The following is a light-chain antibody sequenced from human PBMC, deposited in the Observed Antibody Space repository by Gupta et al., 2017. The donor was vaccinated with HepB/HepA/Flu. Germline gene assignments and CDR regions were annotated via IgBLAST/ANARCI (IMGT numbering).Light chain of an antibody. J-gene: IGKJ2*02. CDR1: QSVLYSNKNKNY. CDR3: QHHQNTTCT. V-gene: IGKV4-1*01. CDR2: CAS. Sequence: DILLTQSPDSPVVFLGERATINCKSSQSVLYSNKNKNYLAWYQQKPGQPPKLLIYCASSRDSVIPERCGGSGSRTVFTLTIRGVQAEDVAVYYCQHHQNTTCTFGRGTKVEIK.